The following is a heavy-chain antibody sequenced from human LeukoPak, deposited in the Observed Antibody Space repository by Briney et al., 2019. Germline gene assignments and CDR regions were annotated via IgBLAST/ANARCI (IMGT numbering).Heavy chain of an antibody. D-gene: IGHD3-22*01. CDR1: GFTFTNYA. J-gene: IGHJ4*02. CDR3: AMGPYYYDSSGYYY. V-gene: IGHV3-23*01. CDR2: ISGSGGYT. Sequence: PGGSLRLSCAASGFTFTNYAMTWVRQAPGKGLEWVSTISGSGGYTYYAESVKGRLIISRDNSKNTLYLQMNSLRAEDTAVYYCAMGPYYYDSSGYYYWGQGTLVTVSS.